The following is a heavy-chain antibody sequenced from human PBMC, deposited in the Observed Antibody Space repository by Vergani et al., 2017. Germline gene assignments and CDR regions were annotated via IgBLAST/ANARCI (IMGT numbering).Heavy chain of an antibody. V-gene: IGHV4-61*10. CDR1: GGSVSSGSYY. CDR3: ARGGPYFTSSWHKDYYYYYMDV. CDR2: IYYSGST. Sequence: QVQLQESGPGLVKPSETLSLTCTVSGGSVSSGSYYWSWIRQPAGKGLEWIGYIYYSGSTNYNPSLKSRVTISVDTSKNQFSLKLSSVTAADPAVYYCARGGPYFTSSWHKDYYYYYMDVWGKGTTVTVSS. D-gene: IGHD6-13*01. J-gene: IGHJ6*03.